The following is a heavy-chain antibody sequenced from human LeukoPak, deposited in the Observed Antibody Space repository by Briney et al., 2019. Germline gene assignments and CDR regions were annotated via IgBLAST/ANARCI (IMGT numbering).Heavy chain of an antibody. V-gene: IGHV3-23*01. CDR1: GFTFSSYA. D-gene: IGHD3-10*01. CDR2: ISGSGGST. CDR3: AKGSSLTGLYYYYYYYMDV. Sequence: GGSLRLSCAASGFTFSSYAMSWVRQAPGKGLEWVSAISGSGGSTYYADSVKGRFTISRDNSKNTLYLQMNSLRAEDTAVYYCAKGSSLTGLYYYYYYYMDVWGKGTSVTVSS. J-gene: IGHJ6*03.